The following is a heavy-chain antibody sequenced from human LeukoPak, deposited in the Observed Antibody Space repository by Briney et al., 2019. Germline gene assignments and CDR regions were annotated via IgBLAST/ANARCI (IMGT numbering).Heavy chain of an antibody. V-gene: IGHV3-48*01. D-gene: IGHD2/OR15-2a*01. Sequence: GGSLGLSCAASGFTFSAYSLRWVRQAPGKGLEWLSYISSTGSTIYYAGSVKGRFTISRDNAKNSLYLQMNSLRAEDTAVYYCVGSKAPFFYFDYWGQGILVTVSS. CDR3: VGSKAPFFYFDY. CDR2: ISSTGSTI. CDR1: GFTFSAYS. J-gene: IGHJ4*02.